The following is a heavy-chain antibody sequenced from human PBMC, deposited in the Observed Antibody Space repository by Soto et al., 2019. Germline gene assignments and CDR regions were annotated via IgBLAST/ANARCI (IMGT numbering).Heavy chain of an antibody. CDR3: AHRLGVAVTVAGVADLSFPY. D-gene: IGHD2-21*02. J-gene: IGHJ4*02. Sequence: QIALKESGPTLVKPTQTLTLTCTFSGFSLTTSGVGVDWIRQPPGKALEWLALIYWTDRPRYSPSLKNRITINKDTSKNHVVLRMSDMDPVDTATYFCAHRLGVAVTVAGVADLSFPYWGPGTVVTVSS. CDR2: IYWTDRP. V-gene: IGHV2-5*01. CDR1: GFSLTTSGVG.